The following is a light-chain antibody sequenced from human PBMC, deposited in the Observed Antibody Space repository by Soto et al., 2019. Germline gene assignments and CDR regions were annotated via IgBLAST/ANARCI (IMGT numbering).Light chain of an antibody. V-gene: IGKV3-15*01. CDR1: QSVNIN. CDR3: QQSYSTLLT. J-gene: IGKJ4*01. CDR2: GTS. Sequence: EIVMTQSPATLSVSPGERATLSCRASQSVNINLAWYQQKPGQAPRLLIYGTSTRATGVPARFSGSGSGTEFTLTISSLQPEDFATYYCQQSYSTLLTFGGGTKVEIK.